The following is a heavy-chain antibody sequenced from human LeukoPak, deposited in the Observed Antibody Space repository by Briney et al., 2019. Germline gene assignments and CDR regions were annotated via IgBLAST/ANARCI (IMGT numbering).Heavy chain of an antibody. J-gene: IGHJ6*03. D-gene: IGHD3-16*01. CDR3: ARDWDYYMDV. V-gene: IGHV3-74*01. CDR2: IDGDGIST. Sequence: GGSLRLSCAASGFTFSNYWMHWVRQAPGKGLVWVSRIDGDGISTTYADSVKGRFTISRDNAKNTLYLQMNSLRAEDTAMYYCARDWDYYMDVWGKGTTVTISS. CDR1: GFTFSNYW.